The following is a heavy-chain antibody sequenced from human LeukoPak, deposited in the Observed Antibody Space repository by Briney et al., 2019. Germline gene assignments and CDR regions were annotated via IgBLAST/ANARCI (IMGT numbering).Heavy chain of an antibody. CDR2: IRSKAHAATT. Sequence: GRSLRLSCTASGFTFGDYAMSWVRQAPGKGLEWVSSIRSKAHAATTEYAASVQDRFTISRDDSTRIAYLQMNSPKTENTAVYYCPRISIAVAGTGFDYLGQGALVTVSS. D-gene: IGHD6-19*01. CDR1: GFTFGDYA. J-gene: IGHJ4*02. V-gene: IGHV3-49*04. CDR3: PRISIAVAGTGFDY.